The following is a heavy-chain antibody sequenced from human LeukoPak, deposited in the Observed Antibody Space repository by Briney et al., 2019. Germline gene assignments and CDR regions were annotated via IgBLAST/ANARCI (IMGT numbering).Heavy chain of an antibody. J-gene: IGHJ4*02. V-gene: IGHV3-72*01. Sequence: GGSLRLSCVASGFTFSAHYMDWVRQAPGKGLEWVGRIKHRPERYATEYAASVKGRFSISRDDSKNSLYLQMNSLHIEDTAVYYCARVSPQIAVAGHVDYWGQGTLVTVSS. CDR2: IKHRPERYAT. CDR3: ARVSPQIAVAGHVDY. CDR1: GFTFSAHY. D-gene: IGHD6-19*01.